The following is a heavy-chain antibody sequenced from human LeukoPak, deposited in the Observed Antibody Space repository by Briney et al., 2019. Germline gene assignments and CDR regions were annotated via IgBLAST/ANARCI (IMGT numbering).Heavy chain of an antibody. V-gene: IGHV4-34*01. CDR3: ARGRGVVVPAANFDY. D-gene: IGHD2-2*01. CDR2: INHSGST. Sequence: SETLSLTCTVSGGSISNYYWTWIRQPPGKGLEWIGEINHSGSTNYNPSLKSRVTISVDTSKNQFSLKLSSVTAADTAVYYCARGRGVVVPAANFDYWGQGTLVTVSS. CDR1: GGSISNYY. J-gene: IGHJ4*02.